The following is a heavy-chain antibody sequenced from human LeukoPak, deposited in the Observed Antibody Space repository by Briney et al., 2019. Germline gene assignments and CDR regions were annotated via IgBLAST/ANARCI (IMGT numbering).Heavy chain of an antibody. D-gene: IGHD3-10*01. V-gene: IGHV3-9*01. Sequence: GRSLRLSCAASGFSFDDYAMHWVRQAPGKGLEWVSGVSWSSTTKDYADSVKGRFTISRDNAKNSLHLQMNSLRPEDTGLYYCVKGGGDGSGTIDWYFDVWGRGTLVTVSS. CDR3: VKGGGDGSGTIDWYFDV. J-gene: IGHJ2*01. CDR2: VSWSSTTK. CDR1: GFSFDDYA.